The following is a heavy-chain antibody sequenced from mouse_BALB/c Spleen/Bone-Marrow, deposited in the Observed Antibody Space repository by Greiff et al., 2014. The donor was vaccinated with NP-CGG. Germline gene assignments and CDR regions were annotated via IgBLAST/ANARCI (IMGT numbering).Heavy chain of an antibody. J-gene: IGHJ1*01. Sequence: DLVKPGASVKLSCKTSGYIFTNYWINWIKQRPGQGLEWLGRIAPGSGSTYYNEMFKVKAPLTVDTSSSTAYIQLSSLSSEDSAVYFCARERYGYDGWYFDVWGAGTTVTVSS. D-gene: IGHD2-2*01. CDR2: IAPGSGST. CDR1: GYIFTNYW. V-gene: IGHV1S41*01. CDR3: ARERYGYDGWYFDV.